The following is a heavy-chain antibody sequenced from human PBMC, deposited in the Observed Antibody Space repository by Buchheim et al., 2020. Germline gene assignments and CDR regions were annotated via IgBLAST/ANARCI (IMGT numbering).Heavy chain of an antibody. J-gene: IGHJ4*02. V-gene: IGHV3-30*18. CDR3: AKDGHCSGGSCYPNHFDY. Sequence: VQLVESGGGLVQPGRSLRLSCAASGFSFINYGMHWVRQAPGKGLEWVAFISNDGSNKYYADSVKGRFTISRDISENTLYLQMNSLRAEDTAVYYCAKDGHCSGGSCYPNHFDYWGQGTL. CDR1: GFSFINYG. CDR2: ISNDGSNK. D-gene: IGHD2-15*01.